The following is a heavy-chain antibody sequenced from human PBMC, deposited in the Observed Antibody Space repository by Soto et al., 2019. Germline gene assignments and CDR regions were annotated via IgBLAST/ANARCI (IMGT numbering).Heavy chain of an antibody. J-gene: IGHJ6*02. Sequence: PGGSLRLSLAASRFTFSGSAMHWVRPASWKWLEWVGRIRSKANSYATAYAASVKGRFTISRDDSKNTAYLQMNSLKTEDTAVYYCTRRSSSWYYYYGMDVWGQGTTVTVSS. CDR3: TRRSSSWYYYYGMDV. CDR1: RFTFSGSA. D-gene: IGHD6-13*01. CDR2: IRSKANSYAT. V-gene: IGHV3-73*01.